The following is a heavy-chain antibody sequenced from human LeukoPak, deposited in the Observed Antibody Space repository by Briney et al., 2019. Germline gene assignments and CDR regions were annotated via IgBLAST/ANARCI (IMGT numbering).Heavy chain of an antibody. V-gene: IGHV4-34*01. CDR1: GGPFSGYY. Sequence: SETLSLTCAVYGGPFSGYYWSWVRQRPGKGLEWIGEINHSGSTNYNPSLKSRVTISVDTSKHQFSLKLSSVTAADTAVYYCARGGHCSSTSCLHFDYWGQGTLLTVSS. CDR3: ARGGHCSSTSCLHFDY. J-gene: IGHJ4*02. D-gene: IGHD2-2*01. CDR2: INHSGST.